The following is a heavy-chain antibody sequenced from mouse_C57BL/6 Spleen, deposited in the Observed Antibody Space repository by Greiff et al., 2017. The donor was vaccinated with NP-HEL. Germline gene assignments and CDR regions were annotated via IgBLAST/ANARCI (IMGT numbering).Heavy chain of an antibody. Sequence: QVHVKQSGPGLVQPSQSLSITCTVSGFSFTSYGVHWVRQSPGKGLEWLGVIWSGGSTDDNAAFISRLSISKDNSKSQVFFKMNSLQADDTAIYYCARNDRYGNYPAWFAYWGQGTLVTVSA. J-gene: IGHJ3*01. CDR2: IWSGGST. CDR3: ARNDRYGNYPAWFAY. V-gene: IGHV2-2*01. CDR1: GFSFTSYG. D-gene: IGHD2-1*01.